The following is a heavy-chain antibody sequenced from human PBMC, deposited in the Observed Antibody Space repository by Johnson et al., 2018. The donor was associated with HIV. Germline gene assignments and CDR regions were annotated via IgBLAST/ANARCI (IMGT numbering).Heavy chain of an antibody. J-gene: IGHJ3*02. V-gene: IGHV3-33*01. Sequence: QVQLVESGGGVVQPGRSLRLSCAASGFTFSSYGMHWVRQAPGKGLEWVAVIWYDGSNKYYANSVKGRFTISRDNSKNTLYLQMGSRRAEYMAVYYCARDGNGLGGIVGARGAFDIWGQGTMVTVSS. CDR1: GFTFSSYG. D-gene: IGHD1-26*01. CDR3: ARDGNGLGGIVGARGAFDI. CDR2: IWYDGSNK.